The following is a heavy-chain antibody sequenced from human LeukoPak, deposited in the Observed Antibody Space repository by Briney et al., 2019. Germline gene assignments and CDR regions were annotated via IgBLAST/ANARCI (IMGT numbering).Heavy chain of an antibody. J-gene: IGHJ4*02. CDR2: IYSSGST. V-gene: IGHV4-59*12. Sequence: SETLSLTCNVSGGSIRGYYWSWIRQPPGKGLEWIGYIYSSGSTNYNPSLKSRVTISVDTSKNQFSLKLSSVTAADTAVYYCARGYLGNYGYWGQGTLVTVSS. CDR1: GGSIRGYY. D-gene: IGHD4-11*01. CDR3: ARGYLGNYGY.